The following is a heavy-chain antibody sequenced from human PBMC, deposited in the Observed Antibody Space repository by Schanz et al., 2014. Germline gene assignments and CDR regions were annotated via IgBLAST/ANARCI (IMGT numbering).Heavy chain of an antibody. CDR2: IIPVLAIA. Sequence: QVQLVQSGAEVKKPGSSMKVSCKASGGTFSTYTISWVRQAPGQGLEWMGRIIPVLAIADYAQKFQGRVTITADKSTFTAYMDVSSLRSEDTAVYYCASSGAGYSSSWDFDYWGQGTLVTVSS. J-gene: IGHJ4*02. V-gene: IGHV1-69*02. CDR1: GGTFSTYT. CDR3: ASSGAGYSSSWDFDY. D-gene: IGHD6-13*01.